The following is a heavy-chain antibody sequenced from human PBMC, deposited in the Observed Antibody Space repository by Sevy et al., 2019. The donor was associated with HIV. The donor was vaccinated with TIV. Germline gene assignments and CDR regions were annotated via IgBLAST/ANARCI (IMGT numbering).Heavy chain of an antibody. Sequence: GGSLRLSCAASGFTLNNYAMNWVRQAPGKGLEWVPGISGSGGSTYYADSVKGRFTISRDNSKNTLYRQMNSLRAVDTSVYYCARDSYFDNALFDYWGQGTLVTVSS. CDR3: ARDSYFDNALFDY. J-gene: IGHJ4*02. CDR2: ISGSGGST. D-gene: IGHD3-22*01. V-gene: IGHV3-23*01. CDR1: GFTLNNYA.